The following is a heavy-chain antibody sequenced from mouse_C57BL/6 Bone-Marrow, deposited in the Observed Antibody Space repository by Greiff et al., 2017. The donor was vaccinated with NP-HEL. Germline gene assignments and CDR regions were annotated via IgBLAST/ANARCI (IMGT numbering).Heavy chain of an antibody. CDR3: ARYDYLYAMDY. J-gene: IGHJ4*01. Sequence: EVMLVESGGGLVKPGGSLKLSCAASGFTFSSYAMSWVRQTPEQRLEWVATISDGGGYTYYPANVKGRFTISRDNAKNNLYLQMSHLKSEDTAMYYCARYDYLYAMDYWGQGTSVTVSS. D-gene: IGHD2-4*01. CDR1: GFTFSSYA. CDR2: ISDGGGYT. V-gene: IGHV5-4*03.